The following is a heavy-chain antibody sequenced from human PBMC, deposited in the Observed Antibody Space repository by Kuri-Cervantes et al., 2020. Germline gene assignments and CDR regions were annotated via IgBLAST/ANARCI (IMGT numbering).Heavy chain of an antibody. D-gene: IGHD2-15*01. J-gene: IGHJ3*02. CDR2: IYHSGST. CDR3: ARGGGSDIVVVVAAIFSESGAFDI. CDR1: GGSISSSNW. Sequence: SETLSLTCAVSGGSISSSNWWSWVRQPPGKGLEWIGEIYHSGSTNYNPSLKSRVTISVDKSKNQFSLKQSSVTAADTAVYYCARGGGSDIVVVVAAIFSESGAFDIWGQGTMVTVSS. V-gene: IGHV4-4*02.